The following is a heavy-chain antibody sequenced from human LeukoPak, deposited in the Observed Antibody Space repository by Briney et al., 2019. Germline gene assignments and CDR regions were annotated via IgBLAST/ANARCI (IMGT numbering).Heavy chain of an antibody. CDR1: GDSITSHY. V-gene: IGHV4-59*07. CDR3: ARSVDYFDNTGPHMMFDY. Sequence: PSDTLSLTCNVSGDSITSHYWNWIRQPPGKGLEWIGYIYYTGIIKYNPSLTSRVSMSVDTSKNQFFLQMKSVTAADTAVYHCARSVDYFDNTGPHMMFDYWGQGSLVTVSS. CDR2: IYYTGII. D-gene: IGHD3-22*01. J-gene: IGHJ4*02.